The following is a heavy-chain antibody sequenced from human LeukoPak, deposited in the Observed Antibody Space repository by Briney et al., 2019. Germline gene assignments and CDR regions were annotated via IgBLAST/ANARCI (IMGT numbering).Heavy chain of an antibody. CDR3: AKDMYYDSSGYPDFDY. J-gene: IGHJ4*02. CDR2: ISGSGGST. Sequence: GGSLRLSCAASGFTFSSYAMSWVRQAPGKGLEWVSAISGSGGSTYYADSVKGRFTISRDNSKNTLHLQMNSLRAEDTALYYCAKDMYYDSSGYPDFDYWGQGTLVTVSS. CDR1: GFTFSSYA. D-gene: IGHD3-22*01. V-gene: IGHV3-23*01.